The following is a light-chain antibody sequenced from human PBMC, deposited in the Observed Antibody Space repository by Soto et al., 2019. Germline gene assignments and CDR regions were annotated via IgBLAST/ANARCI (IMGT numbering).Light chain of an antibody. CDR1: SSDVGGYNY. CDR2: DVS. J-gene: IGLJ1*01. CDR3: SSYRSSGTLEV. Sequence: QSALTQPASVSGSPGQSITISCTGTSSDVGGYNYVSWYQQHPGKAPKLMIFDVSNRPSGVSNRFSGSKSGDTASLTISGLQAEDEADYYCSSYRSSGTLEVFGTGTKSPS. V-gene: IGLV2-14*03.